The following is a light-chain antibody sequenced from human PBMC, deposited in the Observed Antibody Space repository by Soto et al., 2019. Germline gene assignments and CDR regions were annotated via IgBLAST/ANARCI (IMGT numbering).Light chain of an antibody. Sequence: QSALTQPASVSGSPGQSITISCSGTSSDVGAYTSVSWYQQHPGKAPKLMIYEVSNRPSGVSNRFSGSKSANTASLTISGLQADDEAHYYCTSYTSDNRSYVFGTGT. J-gene: IGLJ1*01. V-gene: IGLV2-14*01. CDR3: TSYTSDNRSYV. CDR1: SSDVGAYTS. CDR2: EVS.